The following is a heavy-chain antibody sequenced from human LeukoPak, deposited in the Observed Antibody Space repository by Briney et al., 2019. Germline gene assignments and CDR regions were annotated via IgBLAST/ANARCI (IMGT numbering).Heavy chain of an antibody. V-gene: IGHV3-30*03. CDR1: GFTFSGFG. CDR2: ISYNARHE. Sequence: PGGSLRLSCAASGFTFSGFGMHWDRQAPGKGLEWVAVISYNARHEYYRDSVKGRFSISRDNSKNTVSLQMDSLTIEDTAVYYCVRGGSPPTSTWSLDEWGQGTLVSVSS. CDR3: VRGGSPPTSTWSLDE. D-gene: IGHD2-2*01. J-gene: IGHJ4*02.